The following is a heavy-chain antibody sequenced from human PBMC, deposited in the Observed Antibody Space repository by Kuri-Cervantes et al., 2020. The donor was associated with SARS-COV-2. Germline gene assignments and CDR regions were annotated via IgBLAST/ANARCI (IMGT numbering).Heavy chain of an antibody. V-gene: IGHV1-69*13. D-gene: IGHD4/OR15-4a*01. J-gene: IGHJ6*03. CDR1: GGTFSSYA. Sequence: SVKVSCKASGGTFSSYAISWVRQAPGQGLEWMGGIIPIFVTANYAQKLQGRVTITADESTSTAYLELSSLRSEDTAVYYCARNPHSLTSYYYYYMDVRGKGTTVTVSS. CDR2: IIPIFVTA. CDR3: ARNPHSLTSYYYYYMDV.